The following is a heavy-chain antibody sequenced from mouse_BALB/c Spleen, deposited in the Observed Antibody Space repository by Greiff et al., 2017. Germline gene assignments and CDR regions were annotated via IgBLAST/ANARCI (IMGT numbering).Heavy chain of an antibody. Sequence: QVQLQQPGAELVKPGASVKLSCKASGYTFTSYYMYWVKQRPGQGLEWIGGINPSNGGTNFNEKFKSKATLTVDKSSSTPYMQLSSLTSEDSAVYYCTRVYGNYDYAMDYWGQGTSVTVSS. CDR2: INPSNGGT. CDR3: TRVYGNYDYAMDY. CDR1: GYTFTSYY. J-gene: IGHJ4*01. D-gene: IGHD2-1*01. V-gene: IGHV1S81*02.